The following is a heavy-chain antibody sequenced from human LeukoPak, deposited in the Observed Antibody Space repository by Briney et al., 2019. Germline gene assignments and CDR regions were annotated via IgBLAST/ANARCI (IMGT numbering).Heavy chain of an antibody. D-gene: IGHD3-10*01. J-gene: IGHJ4*02. Sequence: GGSLRLSCAASGFTFSSYAMHWVRQAPGKGPEWVAVISYDGSNKYYADSVKGRFTISRDNSKNTLYLQMNSLRAEDTAVYYCAREGTYGSGSYPFDYWGQGTLVTVSS. CDR2: ISYDGSNK. CDR1: GFTFSSYA. CDR3: AREGTYGSGSYPFDY. V-gene: IGHV3-30-3*01.